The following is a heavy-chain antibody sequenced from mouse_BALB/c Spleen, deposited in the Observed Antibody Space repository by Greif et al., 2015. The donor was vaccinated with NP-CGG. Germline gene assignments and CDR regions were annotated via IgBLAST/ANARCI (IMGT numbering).Heavy chain of an antibody. V-gene: IGHV3-8*02. CDR1: GDSITRGY. CDR3: ARLSGNWPLDV. J-gene: IGHJ1*01. CDR2: ISYSGST. Sequence: VKLVESGPSLVKPSQTLSLTCSVTGDSITRGYWNWIRKFPGNKLEYMGYISYSGSTYYNPSLKSRISITRDTSKNQYYLQFNFVATEDTAPYYCARLSGNWPLDVWGAGTTVTGSS. D-gene: IGHD4-1*01.